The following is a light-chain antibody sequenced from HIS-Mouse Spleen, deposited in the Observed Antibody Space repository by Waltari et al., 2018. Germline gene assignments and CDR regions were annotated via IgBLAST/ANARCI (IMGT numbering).Light chain of an antibody. CDR2: EDS. CDR3: YSTDSSGNHRV. V-gene: IGLV3-10*01. CDR1: ALPKKY. Sequence: SYELTQPPSVSVSPGQTARITCSGDALPKKYAYCYQQKSGQAPLLVIYEDSKRPSGIPVRCSGSSSRTRATLTISRDQVEDEADYYCYSTDSSGNHRVFGGGTKLTVL. J-gene: IGLJ2*01.